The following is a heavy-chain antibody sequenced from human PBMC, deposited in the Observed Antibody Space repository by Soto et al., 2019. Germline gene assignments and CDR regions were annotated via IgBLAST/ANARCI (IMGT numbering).Heavy chain of an antibody. CDR2: INAGNGNT. CDR1: GYTFTTFA. CDR3: ARESLWFGELLSYFDY. V-gene: IGHV1-3*01. J-gene: IGHJ4*02. Sequence: QVQFVQSGAEVKKPGASVKVSCKASGYTFTTFAIHWVRQAPGQRLEWMGWINAGNGNTKYSQKFQGRVTITRDTSANTAYMELRSLRSEDTAVYYCARESLWFGELLSYFDYWSQGTLVTVSS. D-gene: IGHD3-10*01.